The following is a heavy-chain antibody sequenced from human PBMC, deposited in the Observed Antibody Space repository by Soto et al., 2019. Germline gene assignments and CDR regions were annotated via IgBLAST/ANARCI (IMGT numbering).Heavy chain of an antibody. Sequence: QVQLQESGPGLVKPSQTLSLTCTVSGGSISSGDYYWSWIRQPPGKGLEWIGYIHNSGRTYYNPSLRRGLGISVDTPKTQCSLKLTSVTAADTAVYYCARERLGAASSGDYWNYMDVWGQGTTVTVSS. CDR2: IHNSGRT. D-gene: IGHD3-22*01. CDR3: ARERLGAASSGDYWNYMDV. J-gene: IGHJ6*02. CDR1: GGSISSGDYY. V-gene: IGHV4-30-4*01.